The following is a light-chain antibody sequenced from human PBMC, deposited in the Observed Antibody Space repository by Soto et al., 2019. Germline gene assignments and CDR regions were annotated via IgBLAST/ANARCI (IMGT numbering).Light chain of an antibody. CDR1: QSLSRGY. CDR3: QQYESPPPFI. Sequence: EIVLTQSPGTLSVSPGERATLSCRATQSLSRGYLAWYQQKPGQAPRLLIYSAPNRATGIPDRFIGSGSGTDFTLTISRVEPEDFAVYYCQQYESPPPFIIGPGTKVDFK. J-gene: IGKJ3*01. CDR2: SAP. V-gene: IGKV3-20*01.